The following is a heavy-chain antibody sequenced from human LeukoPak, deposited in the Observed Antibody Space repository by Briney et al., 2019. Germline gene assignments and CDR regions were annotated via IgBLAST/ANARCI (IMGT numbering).Heavy chain of an antibody. D-gene: IGHD4-17*01. CDR3: ARRLRQNLFDP. V-gene: IGHV4-59*08. Sequence: SETLSLTCTVSGVSISSDYWSWIRLPPGKGLEWIGYIYYSGSSNYNPSLKSRVTMSVDTSKNQFSLKLTSVTAADTAVYCCARRLRQNLFDPWGQGTLVTVSS. CDR2: IYYSGSS. J-gene: IGHJ5*02. CDR1: GVSISSDY.